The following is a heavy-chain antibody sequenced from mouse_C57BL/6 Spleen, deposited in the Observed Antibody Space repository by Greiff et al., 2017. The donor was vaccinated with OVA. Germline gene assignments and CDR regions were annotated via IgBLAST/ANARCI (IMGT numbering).Heavy chain of an antibody. CDR1: GYTFTDYE. J-gene: IGHJ2*01. CDR3: TRNDYGRDFDY. V-gene: IGHV1-15*01. CDR2: IDPETGGT. Sequence: VKLQESGAELVRPGASVTLSCKASGYTFTDYEMHWVKQTPVHGLEWIGAIDPETGGTAYNQKFKGKAILTADKSSSTAYMELRSLTSEDSAVYYCTRNDYGRDFDYWGQGTTLTVSS. D-gene: IGHD1-1*01.